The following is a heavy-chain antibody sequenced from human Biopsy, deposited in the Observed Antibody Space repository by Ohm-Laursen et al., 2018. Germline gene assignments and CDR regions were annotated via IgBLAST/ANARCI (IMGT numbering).Heavy chain of an antibody. V-gene: IGHV1-8*01. CDR1: GYSFSIYD. CDR3: ARGYSRRVSIFEASIYWFDT. CDR2: MIPSSGKT. D-gene: IGHD6-6*01. J-gene: IGHJ5*02. Sequence: SVKASCKASGYSFSIYDVNWVRQARGQGLEWMGWMIPSSGKTGYAQRFQGRVTLTMNTSISTAYMELSGLRSEDTAVYFCARGYSRRVSIFEASIYWFDTWGQGTLVTVSS.